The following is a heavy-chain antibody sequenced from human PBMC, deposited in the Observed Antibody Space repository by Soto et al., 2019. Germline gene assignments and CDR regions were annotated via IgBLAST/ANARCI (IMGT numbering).Heavy chain of an antibody. V-gene: IGHV6-1*01. CDR1: GDSVSSNSAA. D-gene: IGHD2-15*01. J-gene: IGHJ6*02. CDR3: ARWYCSGGSCYEMGEVGYYYGMDV. Sequence: KQSQTLSLTCAISGDSVSSNSAAWNWIRQSPSRGLEWLGRTYYRSKWYNDYAVSVKSRITINPDTSKNQFSLQLNSVTPEDTAVYYCARWYCSGGSCYEMGEVGYYYGMDVWGQGTTVTVSS. CDR2: TYYRSKWYN.